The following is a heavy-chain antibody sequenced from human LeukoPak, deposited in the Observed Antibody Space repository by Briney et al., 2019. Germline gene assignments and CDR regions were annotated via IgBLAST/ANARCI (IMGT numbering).Heavy chain of an antibody. CDR3: ARVRDNACDY. V-gene: IGHV1-2*02. D-gene: IGHD1-1*01. CDR1: GYMVSDYY. CDR2: LRGDTGDT. J-gene: IGHJ4*02. Sequence: ASVTVSFTTSGYMVSDYYMHWVRQAPGQGLEWMGWLRGDTGDTDSPQKFKGRVTMTRDTATNTAYMQLSRLTYDDTAIYFCARVRDNACDYWGQGTLVTVSS.